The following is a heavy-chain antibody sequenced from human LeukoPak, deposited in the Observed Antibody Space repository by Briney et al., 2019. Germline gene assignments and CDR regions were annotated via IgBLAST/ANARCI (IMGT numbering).Heavy chain of an antibody. CDR1: GFTFSNYW. CDR3: ARVNGVVHGVYYMDV. V-gene: IGHV3-7*04. J-gene: IGHJ6*03. CDR2: IKQDGSEK. D-gene: IGHD3-3*01. Sequence: GGSLRLSCAASGFTFSNYWMTWVRQAPGKGLEWVADIKQDGSEKLYVNSVRGRFTISRDNAKMSLFLQMNSLRAEDTAVYYCARVNGVVHGVYYMDVWGKGTTVTVS.